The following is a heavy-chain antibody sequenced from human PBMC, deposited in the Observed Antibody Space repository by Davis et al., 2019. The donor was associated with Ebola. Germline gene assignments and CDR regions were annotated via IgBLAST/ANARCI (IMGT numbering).Heavy chain of an antibody. Sequence: PGGSLRLSCAASGFTFSSYWMSWVRQAPGKGLEWVANIKQDGSEKYYVDSVKGRFTISRDNAKNSLYLQMNSLRAEDTAVYYCARSEIGYSSGWYHHFQHWGQGTLVTVSS. D-gene: IGHD6-19*01. J-gene: IGHJ1*01. CDR3: ARSEIGYSSGWYHHFQH. CDR1: GFTFSSYW. V-gene: IGHV3-7*03. CDR2: IKQDGSEK.